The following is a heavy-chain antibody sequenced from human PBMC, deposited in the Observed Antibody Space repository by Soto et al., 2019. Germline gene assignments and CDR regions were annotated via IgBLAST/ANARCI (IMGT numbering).Heavy chain of an antibody. CDR2: ISAYNGNT. V-gene: IGHV1-18*01. CDR3: ARARRYYYDSNLFDY. CDR1: GYTFTSYG. Sequence: QVQLVQSGAEVKKPGASVKVSCKASGYTFTSYGISWVRQAPGQGLEWMGWISAYNGNTNYAQKLQGRVTMTTDTSTSTAYMEMRSLRSDDTAVYYCARARRYYYDSNLFDYWGQGTLVTVSS. D-gene: IGHD3-22*01. J-gene: IGHJ4*02.